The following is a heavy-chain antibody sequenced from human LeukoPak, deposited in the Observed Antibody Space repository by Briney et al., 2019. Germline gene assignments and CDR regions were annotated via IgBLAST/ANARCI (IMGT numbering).Heavy chain of an antibody. CDR3: AKLRYLGNWFDP. CDR2: INPNSGGT. V-gene: IGHV1-2*02. J-gene: IGHJ5*02. Sequence: ASVKVSCKASGYTFTGYYMHWVRQAPGQGLEWMGWINPNSGGTNYAQKFQGRVTMTRDTSIGTAYMELSRLRSDDTAVYYCAKLRYLGNWFDPWGQGTLVTVSS. CDR1: GYTFTGYY. D-gene: IGHD3-9*01.